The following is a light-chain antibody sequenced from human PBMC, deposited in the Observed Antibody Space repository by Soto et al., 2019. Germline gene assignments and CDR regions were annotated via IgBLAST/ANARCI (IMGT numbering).Light chain of an antibody. Sequence: SYELTQPPSVSVAPGQTAWITCGGNNIGSKSVHWYQQKPGQAPVMVVYDDSDRPSGIPERFSGSNSGNTATLTVSRVEVGDEADYYCQVWDSSSDHVAFGGGTKLTVL. J-gene: IGLJ2*01. V-gene: IGLV3-21*02. CDR2: DDS. CDR3: QVWDSSSDHVA. CDR1: NIGSKS.